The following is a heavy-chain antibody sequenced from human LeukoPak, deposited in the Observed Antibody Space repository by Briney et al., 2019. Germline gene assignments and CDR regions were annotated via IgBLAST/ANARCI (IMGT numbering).Heavy chain of an antibody. CDR1: GGSISSGDYY. Sequence: PSETLSLTCTVSGGSISSGDYYWSWIRQPPGKGLEWIGYIYYSGSTYYNPSLKSRVTISVDTSKNQFYLKLSSVTAADTAVYYCARDRVAAAGSDAFDIWGQGTMVTVSS. CDR2: IYYSGST. CDR3: ARDRVAAAGSDAFDI. V-gene: IGHV4-30-4*08. D-gene: IGHD6-13*01. J-gene: IGHJ3*02.